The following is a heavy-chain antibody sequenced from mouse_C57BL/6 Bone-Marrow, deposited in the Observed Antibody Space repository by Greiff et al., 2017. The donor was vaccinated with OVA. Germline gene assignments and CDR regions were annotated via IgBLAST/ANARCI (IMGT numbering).Heavy chain of an antibody. CDR1: GFTFSDYY. J-gene: IGHJ1*03. D-gene: IGHD1-1*01. V-gene: IGHV5-12*01. CDR3: ARHYYGWYFDV. Sequence: EVKLVESGGGLVKPGGSLKLSCAASGFTFSDYYMYWVRQTPEKRLEWVAYISNGGGSTYYPDTVKGRFTISRDNAKNTLYLQMSRLKSEDTAMYYCARHYYGWYFDVWGTGTTVTVSS. CDR2: ISNGGGST.